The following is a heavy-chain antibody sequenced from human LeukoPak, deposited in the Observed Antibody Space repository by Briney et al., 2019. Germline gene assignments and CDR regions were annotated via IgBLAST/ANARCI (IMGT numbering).Heavy chain of an antibody. V-gene: IGHV3-74*01. CDR1: GFTFSNYW. CDR2: INSDGSST. CDR3: TRRNYVVLFGFWFDP. D-gene: IGHD3-3*01. J-gene: IGHJ5*02. Sequence: GGSLRLSCAASGFTFSNYWMHWVRQAPGKGLVWVSRINSDGSSTTYADSVKGRFTISRDNGQNTLYLQMNSLRAEDTAVYYCTRRNYVVLFGFWFDPWGQGTLVTVSS.